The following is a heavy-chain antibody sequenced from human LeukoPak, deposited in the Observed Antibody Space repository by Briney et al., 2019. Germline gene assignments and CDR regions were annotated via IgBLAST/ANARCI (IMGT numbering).Heavy chain of an antibody. D-gene: IGHD5-24*01. Sequence: SQTLSLTCAISGDSVSSNSAAWNWIRQSPSRGLEWLGRTYYRSRWYNEYALSVKSRITINPDTSKNQFSLQLNSVTPEDTAVYYCARVTEMQYLPFDSWGQGTLVTVSS. CDR2: TYYRSRWYN. J-gene: IGHJ4*02. CDR1: GDSVSSNSAA. V-gene: IGHV6-1*01. CDR3: ARVTEMQYLPFDS.